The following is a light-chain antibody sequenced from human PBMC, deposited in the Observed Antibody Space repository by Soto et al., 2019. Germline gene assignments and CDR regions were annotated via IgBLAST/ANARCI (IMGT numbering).Light chain of an antibody. Sequence: QSSLTQPASVSGSPGQSITISCTGTSSDVGSYSLFSWYQHHPGKSPKLMIYEGTKRPSGVSNRFSGSKSGNSASLTISGLKAEDEADYYCSSYGTTSTYVFGTGTK. CDR1: SSDVGSYSL. CDR3: SSYGTTSTYV. V-gene: IGLV2-23*01. CDR2: EGT. J-gene: IGLJ1*01.